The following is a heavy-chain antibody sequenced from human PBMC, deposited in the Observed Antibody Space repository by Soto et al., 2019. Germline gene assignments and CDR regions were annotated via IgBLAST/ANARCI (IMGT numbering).Heavy chain of an antibody. CDR3: ARGVATIGP. J-gene: IGHJ5*02. D-gene: IGHD5-12*01. V-gene: IGHV4-61*08. Sequence: SETLSLTCTVSGGSITSGAYYWSWIRQPPAKGLEWIVYIFHRGSTYYNPSLKRRIVISVDTPKDQFSLKLTSVTAADSAVYYCARGVATIGPWGQGALVTVS. CDR1: GGSITSGAYY. CDR2: IFHRGST.